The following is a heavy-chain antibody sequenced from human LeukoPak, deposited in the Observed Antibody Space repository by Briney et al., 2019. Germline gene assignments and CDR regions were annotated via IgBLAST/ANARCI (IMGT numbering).Heavy chain of an antibody. J-gene: IGHJ3*02. CDR3: ARDSSTSNDAFDI. V-gene: IGHV3-53*05. D-gene: IGHD2-2*01. Sequence: VLVIYSVGSTYYADSVKGRLTISRDKYKNKLYLQMNSLRAEDTAVYYCARDSSTSNDAFDIWGQGTMVTVSS. CDR2: IYSVGST.